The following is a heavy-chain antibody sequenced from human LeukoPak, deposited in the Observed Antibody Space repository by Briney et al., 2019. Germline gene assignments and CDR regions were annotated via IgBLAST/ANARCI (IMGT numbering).Heavy chain of an antibody. V-gene: IGHV4-59*01. CDR3: ARGLKPFDS. CDR2: IYYSGST. CDR1: GFTFRSYW. Sequence: PGGSLRLSCVASGFTFRSYWMSWVRQAPGKGLEWLGYIYYSGSTNYNPSLKSRVTISVDTSKNHFSLKLTSVTAADTAVYYCARGLKPFDSWGQGTLVTVSS. J-gene: IGHJ4*02.